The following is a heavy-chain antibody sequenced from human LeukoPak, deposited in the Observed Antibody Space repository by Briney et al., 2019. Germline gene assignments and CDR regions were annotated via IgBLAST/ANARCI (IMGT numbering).Heavy chain of an antibody. CDR3: ARLPTYYHDSSGYYGNYYYYGMDV. V-gene: IGHV5-51*01. CDR2: IYPGDSDT. J-gene: IGHJ6*02. D-gene: IGHD3-22*01. Sequence: GESLKISCKGSGYSFTSYWIGWVRQMPGKGLEWMGIIYPGDSDTRYSPSFQGQVTISADKSISTAYLQWSSLKASDTAMYYCARLPTYYHDSSGYYGNYYYYGMDVWGQGTTVTVSS. CDR1: GYSFTSYW.